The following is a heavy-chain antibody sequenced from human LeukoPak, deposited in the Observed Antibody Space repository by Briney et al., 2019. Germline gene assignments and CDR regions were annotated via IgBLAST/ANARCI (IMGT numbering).Heavy chain of an antibody. J-gene: IGHJ4*02. CDR1: GGSFSGYY. V-gene: IGHV4-34*01. D-gene: IGHD6-13*01. CDR2: INHSGTT. Sequence: SETLSLTCAVYGGSFSGYYWRWIRQPPGKGLEWIEEINHSGTTNYKPSLMSRVIRSVDTSKNQFSLKLSSVTAADTAVYYCAREAAAGTWERTDYWGQGTLVTVSS. CDR3: AREAAAGTWERTDY.